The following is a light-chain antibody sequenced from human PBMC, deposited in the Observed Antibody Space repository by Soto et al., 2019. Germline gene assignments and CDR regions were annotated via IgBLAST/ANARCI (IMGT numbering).Light chain of an antibody. V-gene: IGKV3-15*01. CDR2: GAS. Sequence: EIVMTQSPATLSVSPGERATLSCRASQSVSSNLAWYQQKPGQAPRLLIYGASTRATGIPARFSGSGSGTDFTLTIGRLEPEDFALYYCQQYHTSPLTFGQGTKVDIK. CDR1: QSVSSN. CDR3: QQYHTSPLT. J-gene: IGKJ1*01.